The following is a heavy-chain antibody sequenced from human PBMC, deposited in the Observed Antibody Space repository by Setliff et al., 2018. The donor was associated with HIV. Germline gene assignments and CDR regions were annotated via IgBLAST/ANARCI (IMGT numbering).Heavy chain of an antibody. J-gene: IGHJ4*02. Sequence: SETLSLTCTVSGGPFSSSSYYWGWIRQPPGKGLEWIGSLRPSGNTYYNPSLKSRVTISVDTSKNQFSLNLSSVTAADTAVYYCARQVTVVGYFETAAGSFNYWGPGTLVTVSS. CDR2: LRPSGNT. CDR1: GGPFSSSSYY. CDR3: ARQVTVVGYFETAAGSFNY. V-gene: IGHV4-39*01. D-gene: IGHD2-21*01.